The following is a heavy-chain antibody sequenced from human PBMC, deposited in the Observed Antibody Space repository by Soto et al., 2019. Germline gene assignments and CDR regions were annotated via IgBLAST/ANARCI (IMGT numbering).Heavy chain of an antibody. J-gene: IGHJ3*02. D-gene: IGHD3-22*01. Sequence: TRSLTCTVSGGSISSYYWSWIRQPPGKGLEWIGYIYYSGSTNYNPSLKSRVTISVDTSKNQFSLKLSSVTAADTAVYYCARKGYYDSSGYFKCDVNSDDFDIWGQGTMVTVSS. V-gene: IGHV4-59*01. CDR2: IYYSGST. CDR3: ARKGYYDSSGYFKCDVNSDDFDI. CDR1: GGSISSYY.